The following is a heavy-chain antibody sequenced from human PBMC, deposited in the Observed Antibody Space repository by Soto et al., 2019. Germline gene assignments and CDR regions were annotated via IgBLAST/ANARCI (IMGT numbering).Heavy chain of an antibody. D-gene: IGHD3-22*01. Sequence: PSETLSLTCAVYGVSFSGYYWSWIRQPPGKGLEWIGEVNHSGSTNYNPSLKSRVTISVDTSKNQFSLKLSSVTAADTAVYYCARQSSGYQLGLYYYYGMDVWGQGTTVTVSS. CDR3: ARQSSGYQLGLYYYYGMDV. CDR2: VNHSGST. V-gene: IGHV4-34*01. J-gene: IGHJ6*02. CDR1: GVSFSGYY.